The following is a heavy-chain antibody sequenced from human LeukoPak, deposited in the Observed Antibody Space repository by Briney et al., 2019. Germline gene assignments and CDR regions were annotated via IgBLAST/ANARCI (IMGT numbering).Heavy chain of an antibody. V-gene: IGHV1-46*01. J-gene: IGHJ5*02. Sequence: ASVKVSCESSGYTFTNYYMHWVRQAPGQGLEWMGIINPSGGSTSYAQKFQGRVTMTRDTSTSTVYMEMSSLRSDDTAVYYCARGENTWRNWLDPWGLGTLVTVSS. CDR2: INPSGGST. D-gene: IGHD2/OR15-2a*01. CDR3: ARGENTWRNWLDP. CDR1: GYTFTNYY.